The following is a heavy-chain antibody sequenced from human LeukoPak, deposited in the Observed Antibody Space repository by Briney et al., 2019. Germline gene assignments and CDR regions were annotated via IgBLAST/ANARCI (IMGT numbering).Heavy chain of an antibody. J-gene: IGHJ4*02. Sequence: SETLSLTCTVSGGSINSSSYYWGRIRQPPGKGLEWIGSLYYNGSTYYNPSLKSRVTISVDTSKEQFSLKLSSVTAADTAVYYCARRGRLWWQLGFYWGQGTLVTVSS. V-gene: IGHV4-39*01. CDR3: ARRGRLWWQLGFY. CDR2: LYYNGST. D-gene: IGHD4-23*01. CDR1: GGSINSSSYY.